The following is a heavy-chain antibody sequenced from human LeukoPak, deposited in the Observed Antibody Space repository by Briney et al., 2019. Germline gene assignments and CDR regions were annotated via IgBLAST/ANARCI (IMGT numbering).Heavy chain of an antibody. D-gene: IGHD2-2*02. CDR1: GFTLSSYW. V-gene: IGHV3-74*01. CDR2: INSDGSST. J-gene: IGHJ4*02. CDR3: ARDKRYCSSTSCYTGGY. Sequence: PGGSLRLSCAASGFTLSSYWMHWVRQAPGKGLVWVSRINSDGSSTSYADSVKGRFTISRDNAKNTLYLQMNSLRAEDTAVYYCARDKRYCSSTSCYTGGYWGQGTLVTVSS.